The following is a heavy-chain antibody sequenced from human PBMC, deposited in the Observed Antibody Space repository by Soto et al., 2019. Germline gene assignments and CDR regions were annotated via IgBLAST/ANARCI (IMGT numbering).Heavy chain of an antibody. Sequence: GGSLRLSCAASGFTFSSYSMNWVRQAPGKGLEWVSYISSSSSTIYYADSVKGRFTISRDNAKNSLYLQMNSLRAEDTAVNYCARDLGRYFDSLSPGAFDIWRHGTMGTVSS. CDR2: ISSSSSTI. D-gene: IGHD3-9*01. CDR3: ARDLGRYFDSLSPGAFDI. J-gene: IGHJ3*02. V-gene: IGHV3-48*01. CDR1: GFTFSSYS.